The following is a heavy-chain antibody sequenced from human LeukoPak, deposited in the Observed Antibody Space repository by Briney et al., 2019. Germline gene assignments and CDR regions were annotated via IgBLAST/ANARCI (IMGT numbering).Heavy chain of an antibody. J-gene: IGHJ4*02. CDR3: ATYGDYVSFDY. CDR1: GGSFSGYY. CDR2: INHSGST. D-gene: IGHD4-17*01. V-gene: IGHV4-34*01. Sequence: SETLSLTCAVYGGSFSGYYWSWIRQPPGKGLEWIGEINHSGSTNYNPSLKSRVTISVDTSKNQFSLKLSSVTAADTAVYYCATYGDYVSFDYWGQGTLVTVSS.